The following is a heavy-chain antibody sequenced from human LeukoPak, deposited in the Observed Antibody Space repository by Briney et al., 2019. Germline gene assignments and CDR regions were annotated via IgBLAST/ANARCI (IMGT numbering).Heavy chain of an antibody. V-gene: IGHV5-51*01. CDR3: ARSGGNYYSI. J-gene: IGHJ3*02. Sequence: GESLKISCKGSGYSFTSYWIAWVRQVPRKGLEWMGIIYPGDSDTIYSPPFQGQVTISADKSTSTANLQWSSLKASDTAMYYCARSGGNYYSIWGQGTMVTVSS. CDR2: IYPGDSDT. CDR1: GYSFTSYW. D-gene: IGHD1-26*01.